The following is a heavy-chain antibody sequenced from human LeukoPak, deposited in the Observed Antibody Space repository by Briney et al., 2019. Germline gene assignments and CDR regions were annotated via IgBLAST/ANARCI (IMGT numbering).Heavy chain of an antibody. V-gene: IGHV7-4-1*02. J-gene: IGHJ5*02. CDR2: INTNTGNP. D-gene: IGHD6-13*01. CDR3: ARRASSWGMDWFDP. Sequence: EASVKVSCKASGYTFTSYAMNWVRQAPGQGLEWMGWINTNTGNPTYAQGFTGRFVFSLDTSVSTAYLQISSLKAEDTAVYYCARRASSWGMDWFDPWGQGTLVTVSS. CDR1: GYTFTSYA.